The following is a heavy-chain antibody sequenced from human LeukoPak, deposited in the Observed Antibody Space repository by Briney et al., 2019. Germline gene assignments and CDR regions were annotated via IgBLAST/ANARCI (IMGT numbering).Heavy chain of an antibody. J-gene: IGHJ4*02. D-gene: IGHD6-19*01. CDR3: ARGITNIAVGDY. V-gene: IGHV3-53*01. CDR1: GFTVSNNY. Sequence: GWSLRLSCAASGFTVSNNYMSWVRQAPGKGLEWVSIIYSSDNTYYADSVKGRFTISRDNAKNTVFLEMNNVRAEDTAVYYCARGITNIAVGDYWGQGTLVTVSS. CDR2: IYSSDNT.